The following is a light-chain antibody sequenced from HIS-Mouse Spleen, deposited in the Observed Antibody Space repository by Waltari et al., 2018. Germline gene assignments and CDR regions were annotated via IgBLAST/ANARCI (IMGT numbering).Light chain of an antibody. CDR3: AAWDDSLSGYV. Sequence: QSVLTQPPSASGTPGQSVTTPCSASFPNIVSTYVYWYQQLPGTAPKLLIHRNNQRPSGVPDRFSGSKSGTSASLAISGLRSEDEADYYCAAWDDSLSGYVFGTGTKVTVL. CDR1: FPNIVSTY. CDR2: RNN. J-gene: IGLJ1*01. V-gene: IGLV1-47*01.